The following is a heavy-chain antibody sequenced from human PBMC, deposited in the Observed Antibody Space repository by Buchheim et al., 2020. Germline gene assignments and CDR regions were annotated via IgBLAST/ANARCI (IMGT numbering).Heavy chain of an antibody. CDR2: INHSGST. Sequence: QVQLQESGPGLVKPSQTLSLTCTVSGGSISSGGYYWSWIRQHPGKGLEWIGEINHSGSTNYNPSLKSRVTISVDTSKNHFSLKVISVTAADTAVYYCSRSDFWRPGLDYWGQGT. V-gene: IGHV4-31*03. D-gene: IGHD3-3*01. CDR1: GGSISSGGYY. J-gene: IGHJ4*02. CDR3: SRSDFWRPGLDY.